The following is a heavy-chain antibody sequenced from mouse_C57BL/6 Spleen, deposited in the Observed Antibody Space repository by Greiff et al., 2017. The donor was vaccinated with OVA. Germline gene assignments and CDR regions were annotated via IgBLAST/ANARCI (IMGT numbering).Heavy chain of an antibody. Sequence: QVQLQQPGAELVMPGASVKLSCKASGYTFTSYWMHWVKQRPGQGLEWIGEIDPSDSYTNYNQKFKGKSTLTVDKSSSPAYMQLSSLTSEDSAVYYCARHYGSPSGLAYWGQGTLVTVSA. CDR2: IDPSDSYT. CDR1: GYTFTSYW. D-gene: IGHD1-1*01. CDR3: ARHYGSPSGLAY. V-gene: IGHV1-69*01. J-gene: IGHJ3*01.